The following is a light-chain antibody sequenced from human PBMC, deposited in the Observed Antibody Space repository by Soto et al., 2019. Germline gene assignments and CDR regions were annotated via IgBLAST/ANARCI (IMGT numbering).Light chain of an antibody. Sequence: QSVLTQPPSASGTPGQRVTISCSGSSSTIGSNTVNWFQQLPGTAPKLLIYTNNQRPSGVPDRFSGSKSGTSASLAISGLQSEDEADYDCAAWDASLNAYVFGTGTKVTVL. CDR3: AAWDASLNAYV. V-gene: IGLV1-44*01. CDR2: TNN. J-gene: IGLJ1*01. CDR1: SSTIGSNT.